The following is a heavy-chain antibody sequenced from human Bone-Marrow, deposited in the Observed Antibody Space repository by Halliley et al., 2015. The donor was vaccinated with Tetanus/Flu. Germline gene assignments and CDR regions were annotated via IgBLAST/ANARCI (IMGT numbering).Heavy chain of an antibody. V-gene: IGHV4-59*12. CDR3: ARVDCSSTNCYYQMDV. Sequence: LRLSCTVSGGSINDDYWSWIRQPHGQGLEWVGYIYYRGSTKYNPSPKGRVTISVDTSNNEFSLKLSSVTVADTAVYYCARVDCSSTNCYYQMDVWGRGTKVIVSS. D-gene: IGHD2-2*01. CDR1: GGSINDDY. J-gene: IGHJ6*02. CDR2: IYYRGST.